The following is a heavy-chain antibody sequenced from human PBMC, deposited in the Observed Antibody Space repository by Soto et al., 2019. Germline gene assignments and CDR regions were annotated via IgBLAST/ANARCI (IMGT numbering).Heavy chain of an antibody. CDR2: ISYDGSNK. CDR1: GFTFSSYG. J-gene: IGHJ6*02. V-gene: IGHV3-30*18. Sequence: GGSLRLSCAASGFTFSSYGMHWVRQAPGKGLEWVAVISYDGSNKYYADSVKGRFTISRDNSKNTLYLQMNSLRAEDTAVYYCAKDLVTMVRGVINYYYYYGMDVWGQGTTVTVSS. CDR3: AKDLVTMVRGVINYYYYYGMDV. D-gene: IGHD3-10*01.